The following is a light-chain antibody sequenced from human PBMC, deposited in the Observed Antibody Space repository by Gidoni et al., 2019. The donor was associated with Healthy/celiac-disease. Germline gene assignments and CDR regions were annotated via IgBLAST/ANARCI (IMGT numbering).Light chain of an antibody. V-gene: IGKV3-15*01. CDR2: GAS. Sequence: IVMTQSPATLSLSPGERATLSCRASQSVSSNLAWYQQKPGQAPRLLIYGASTRATGIPARFSGSGSGTEFTLTLSSLQSEDFAVYYCQQYNNWPPMSTFGQGTKLEIK. J-gene: IGKJ2*01. CDR3: QQYNNWPPMST. CDR1: QSVSSN.